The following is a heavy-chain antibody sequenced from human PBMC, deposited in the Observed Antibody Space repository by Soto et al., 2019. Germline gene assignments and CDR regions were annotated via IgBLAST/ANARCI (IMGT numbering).Heavy chain of an antibody. Sequence: SETLSLTCTVSGGSISSYYWSWIRQPPGKGLEWIGYIYYSGSTNYNPSLKSRVTISVDTSKNQFSLKLSSVTAADTAVYYCARDKRGYDSGLDYWGQGTLVTVSS. D-gene: IGHD5-12*01. V-gene: IGHV4-59*01. CDR3: ARDKRGYDSGLDY. CDR2: IYYSGST. J-gene: IGHJ4*02. CDR1: GGSISSYY.